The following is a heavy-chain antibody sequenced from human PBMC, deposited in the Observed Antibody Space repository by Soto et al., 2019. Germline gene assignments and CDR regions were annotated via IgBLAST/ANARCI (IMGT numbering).Heavy chain of an antibody. J-gene: IGHJ6*02. D-gene: IGHD3-3*01. Sequence: GGSLRLSCAASGFTFKTYAMHWVRQDPGRGLEWVAVLSYDGGNQYHADSVKGRFTISRDNSKNTLYLQMNSLRTEDTAVYYCAKLRFLEWLAYYYGMDVWGQGTTVTVSS. V-gene: IGHV3-30-3*02. CDR2: LSYDGGNQ. CDR3: AKLRFLEWLAYYYGMDV. CDR1: GFTFKTYA.